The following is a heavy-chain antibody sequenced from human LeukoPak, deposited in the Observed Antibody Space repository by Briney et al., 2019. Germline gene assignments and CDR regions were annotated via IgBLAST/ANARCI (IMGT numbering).Heavy chain of an antibody. Sequence: SETLSLTCTVSGGSVSDNNFFWNWIRQPPGKGLEWIGYIYNSGSTNYNPALNSRVTISVDTSNNQFSLKSSSVIAADTAVYYCAGLEAHRPLDYWGQGTLVIVSS. V-gene: IGHV4-61*01. CDR1: GGSVSDNNFF. CDR3: AGLEAHRPLDY. CDR2: IYNSGST. J-gene: IGHJ4*02.